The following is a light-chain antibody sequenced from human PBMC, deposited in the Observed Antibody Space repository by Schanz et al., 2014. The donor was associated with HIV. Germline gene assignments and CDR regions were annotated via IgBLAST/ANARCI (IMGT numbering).Light chain of an antibody. J-gene: IGKJ2*01. Sequence: EIVLTQSPATLSLSPGERATLSCRASQSVSTYLAWYQHRPGQAPRLLIYDASNRATGIPDRFSGGVSGTDFTLTISRVEPEDYAVYYCQQYGSSPLYTFGQGTKLEIK. V-gene: IGKV3-20*01. CDR3: QQYGSSPLYT. CDR2: DAS. CDR1: QSVSTY.